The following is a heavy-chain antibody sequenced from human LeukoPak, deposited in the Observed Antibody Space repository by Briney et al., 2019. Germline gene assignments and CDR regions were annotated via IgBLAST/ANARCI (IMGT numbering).Heavy chain of an antibody. CDR2: IWYDGSNK. J-gene: IGHJ5*02. V-gene: IGHV3-33*06. D-gene: IGHD3-3*01. CDR1: GFTFSSYG. CDR3: AKSEYYDFWKTSAS. Sequence: GGSLRLSCAASGFTFSSYGMHWVRQAPGKGLEWVAVIWYDGSNKYYADSVKGRFTTSRDNSKNTLYLQMNSLGAEDTAMYYCAKSEYYDFWKTSASWGQGTLVTVSS.